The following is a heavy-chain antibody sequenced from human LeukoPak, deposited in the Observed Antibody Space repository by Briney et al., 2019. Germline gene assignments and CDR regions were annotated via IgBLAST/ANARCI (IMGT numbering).Heavy chain of an antibody. CDR3: ARQEQWPVDY. V-gene: IGHV4-39*01. J-gene: IGHJ4*02. CDR1: GGSISSSSYY. Sequence: SETLSLTCTVSGGSISSSSYYWGWIRQPPGKGLEWIGSIYYSGSTHYNPSLKSRVTISVDTSKNQFSLKLSSVTAADTAVYYCARQEQWPVDYWGQGTLVTVSS. D-gene: IGHD6-19*01. CDR2: IYYSGST.